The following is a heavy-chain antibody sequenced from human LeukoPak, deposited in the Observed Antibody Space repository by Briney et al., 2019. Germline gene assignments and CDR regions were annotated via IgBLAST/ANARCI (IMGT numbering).Heavy chain of an antibody. D-gene: IGHD4-17*01. Sequence: PSETLSLTCTVSGGSISSSGYYWSWIRQHPGKGLEWIGYIYYSGSTYYNPSLKSRAAISLDTSKNQFSLKLSSVTAADTAVYYCARRIGVTTNWYFDLWGRGTLVTVSS. CDR2: IYYSGST. J-gene: IGHJ2*01. V-gene: IGHV4-31*03. CDR1: GGSISSSGYY. CDR3: ARRIGVTTNWYFDL.